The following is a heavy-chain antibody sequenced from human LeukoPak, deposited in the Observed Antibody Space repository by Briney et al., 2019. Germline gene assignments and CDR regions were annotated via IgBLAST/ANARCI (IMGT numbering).Heavy chain of an antibody. Sequence: KTSGTLSLTCAVSGGSISSSNWWSWVRQPPGKGLEWIGEIYHSGSTNYNPSLKSRVTISVDTSKNQFSLKLSSVTAADTAVYYCARADPYSGRYYFFDYWGQGTLVTVSS. CDR1: GGSISSSNW. CDR2: IYHSGST. V-gene: IGHV4-4*02. D-gene: IGHD1-26*01. CDR3: ARADPYSGRYYFFDY. J-gene: IGHJ4*02.